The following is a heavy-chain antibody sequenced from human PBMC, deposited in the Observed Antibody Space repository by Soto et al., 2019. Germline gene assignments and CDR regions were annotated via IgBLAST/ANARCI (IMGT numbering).Heavy chain of an antibody. CDR1: AFTFSDFA. Sequence: QVQQLESGGGVVQPGRSLRLSCAASAFTFSDFAMHWVRQAPGKGLEWMAVMSSDGTTIYYAGSVKGRFTISRDNFKSTLYLQMNSLRPDDTAVYYCARAGFHFGLDVWGLGTTVTVS. D-gene: IGHD3-9*01. V-gene: IGHV3-30-3*01. CDR3: ARAGFHFGLDV. J-gene: IGHJ6*02. CDR2: MSSDGTTI.